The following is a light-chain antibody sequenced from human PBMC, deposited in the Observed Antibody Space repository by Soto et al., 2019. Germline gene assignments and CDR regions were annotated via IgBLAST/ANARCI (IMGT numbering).Light chain of an antibody. Sequence: SYELTQPPSVSVSPGQTASIPCSGDKLGYKYACWYQQKPGQSPVLVIYQDNKRPSGIPERFSGSNSGNTATLTISGTQAMDEADYYCQAWDRSTVVFGGGTKLTVL. V-gene: IGLV3-1*01. CDR2: QDN. CDR3: QAWDRSTVV. CDR1: KLGYKY. J-gene: IGLJ2*01.